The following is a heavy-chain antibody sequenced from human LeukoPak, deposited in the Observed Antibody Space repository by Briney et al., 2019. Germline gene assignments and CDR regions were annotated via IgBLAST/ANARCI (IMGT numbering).Heavy chain of an antibody. Sequence: ASVKVSCKVSGYTLTELSMHWVRQAPGKGLEWMGGFDPEDGETIYAQKFQGRVTMTEDTSTDTAYMELSSLRSEDTAVYYCATAPFGSGSYYRFGSPNYGMDVWGQGTTVTVSS. CDR1: GYTLTELS. J-gene: IGHJ6*02. CDR3: ATAPFGSGSYYRFGSPNYGMDV. V-gene: IGHV1-24*01. CDR2: FDPEDGET. D-gene: IGHD1-26*01.